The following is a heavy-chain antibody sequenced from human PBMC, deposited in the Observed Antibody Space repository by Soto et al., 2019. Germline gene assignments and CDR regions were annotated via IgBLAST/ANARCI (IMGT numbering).Heavy chain of an antibody. V-gene: IGHV1-69*01. Sequence: QVQLVQSGTEVKKTGSSVKVSCKASGGTFSTFGISWVRQAPGQGLEWMGGIIPFFGTARYSQKFEDRITITADESTNTVYMDLRSLTSEDTAIYYCAKSAPMDAGDKYYYDFWRQGALVTVSS. CDR3: AKSAPMDAGDKYYYDF. CDR2: IIPFFGTA. CDR1: GGTFSTFG. D-gene: IGHD4-17*01. J-gene: IGHJ4*02.